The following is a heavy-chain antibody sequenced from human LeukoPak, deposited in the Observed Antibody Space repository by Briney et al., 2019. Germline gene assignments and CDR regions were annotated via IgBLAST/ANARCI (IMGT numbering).Heavy chain of an antibody. D-gene: IGHD3-22*01. CDR1: GYTFTGYY. Sequence: ASVKVSCKASGYTFTGYYIHWVRQAPGQRLEGMGWIRANSGDTNYAQKFQGRVTITADKSTSTAYMELSSLRSEDTAVYYCTRGRDYFASSGYYYGYWGQGTLVTVSS. J-gene: IGHJ4*02. CDR2: IRANSGDT. CDR3: TRGRDYFASSGYYYGY. V-gene: IGHV1-2*02.